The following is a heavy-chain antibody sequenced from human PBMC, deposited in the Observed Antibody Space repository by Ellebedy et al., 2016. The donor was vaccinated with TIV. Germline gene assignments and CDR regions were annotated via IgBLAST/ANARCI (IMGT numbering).Heavy chain of an antibody. J-gene: IGHJ2*01. CDR2: ISASAFSA. V-gene: IGHV3-23*01. D-gene: IGHD3-22*01. CDR3: AREPSDYFDTSGYYYDWYFDL. CDR1: GFTFTNYA. Sequence: GESLKISCAASGFTFTNYALTWVRQAPGKGLEWVSIISASAFSAYYADSVKGRFTISRDNSRNTLYLQMNSLRAEDTAIYFCAREPSDYFDTSGYYYDWYFDLWGRGTLVTVSS.